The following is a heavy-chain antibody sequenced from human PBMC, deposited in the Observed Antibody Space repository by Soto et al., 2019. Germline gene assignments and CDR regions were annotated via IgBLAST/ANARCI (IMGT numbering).Heavy chain of an antibody. D-gene: IGHD6-19*01. CDR1: GYTFTSYA. V-gene: IGHV1-3*01. J-gene: IGHJ4*02. CDR2: INAGNGNT. CDR3: ARGDSSGQGDY. Sequence: QVQLVQSGAEVKKPGASVKVSCKASGYTFTSYAMHWVRQAPGQRLEWMGWINAGNGNTKYSQKFQGRVTITRDTSASTADMELSSMRSEDTAVYYCARGDSSGQGDYWGQGTLVTVSS.